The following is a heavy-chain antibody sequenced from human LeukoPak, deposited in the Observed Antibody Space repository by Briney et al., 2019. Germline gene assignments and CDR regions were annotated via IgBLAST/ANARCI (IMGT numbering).Heavy chain of an antibody. CDR2: INPNSGGT. V-gene: IGHV1-2*02. CDR1: GYTFTGYY. Sequence: ASVKLSCKASGYTFTGYYMHWVREAPGQGLEWMGWINPNSGGTNYAQAFRGRVTMTRDTSISTAYMELTRLRSDYSAVYYCARNLSSNFDYWGQGTLVTVSS. J-gene: IGHJ4*02. CDR3: ARNLSSNFDY.